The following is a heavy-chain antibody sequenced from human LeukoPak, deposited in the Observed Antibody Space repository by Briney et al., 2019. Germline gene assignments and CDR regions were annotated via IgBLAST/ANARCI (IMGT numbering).Heavy chain of an antibody. CDR1: GFTFSSYS. D-gene: IGHD3-10*01. V-gene: IGHV3-21*01. Sequence: GGSLRLPCAASGFTFSSYSMNWVRQAPGKGLEWVSSISSSSSYIYYADSVKGRFTISRDNAKNSLCLKMNSLRAEDTAVYYCARDNDNYYGSGSVTGMDVWGQGTTVTVSS. CDR2: ISSSSSYI. CDR3: ARDNDNYYGSGSVTGMDV. J-gene: IGHJ6*02.